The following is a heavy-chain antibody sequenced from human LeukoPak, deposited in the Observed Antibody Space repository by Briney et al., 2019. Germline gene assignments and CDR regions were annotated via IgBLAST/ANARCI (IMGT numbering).Heavy chain of an antibody. CDR3: ARGSNGVVVITSWFDP. J-gene: IGHJ5*02. V-gene: IGHV1-46*01. Sequence: GASLTVSCKASGYTFTSYYIHWVRQAPGQGLEYMGIIRPSGSGPSYAQKFQGRVTMTRNTSINTAYMELSSLRSEDTAVYYCARGSNGVVVITSWFDPWGQGTLVTVSS. CDR1: GYTFTSYY. D-gene: IGHD3-22*01. CDR2: IRPSGSGP.